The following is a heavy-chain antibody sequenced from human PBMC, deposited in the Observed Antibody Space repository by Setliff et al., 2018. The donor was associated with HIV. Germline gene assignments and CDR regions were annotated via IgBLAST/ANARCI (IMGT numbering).Heavy chain of an antibody. V-gene: IGHV1-46*01. CDR1: GYTFTSYY. CDR2: INPSGGST. J-gene: IGHJ3*02. D-gene: IGHD7-27*01. Sequence: VASVKVSCKASGYTFTSYYMHWVRQAPGQGLEWMGIINPSGGSTSYAQKFQGRVTMTRDTSTSTVYMELSSLRSEDTAVYYCARDPYPNRGSLDAFQIWGQGTMVTVSS. CDR3: ARDPYPNRGSLDAFQI.